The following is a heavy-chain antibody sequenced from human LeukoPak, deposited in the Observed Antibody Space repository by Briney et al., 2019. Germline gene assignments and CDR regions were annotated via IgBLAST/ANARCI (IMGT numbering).Heavy chain of an antibody. CDR3: ARDLIAATGGLQFDY. CDR2: IDWNGGNT. V-gene: IGHV3-20*04. CDR1: GFTFDDYG. Sequence: GGSLRLSCAASGFTFDDYGMSWVRQAPGKGLEWVSGIDWNGGNTGYADSVKGRFTISRDNDKNSLYLQMNSLRAEDTALYYCARDLIAATGGLQFDYWGQGTLVTVSS. J-gene: IGHJ4*02. D-gene: IGHD6-13*01.